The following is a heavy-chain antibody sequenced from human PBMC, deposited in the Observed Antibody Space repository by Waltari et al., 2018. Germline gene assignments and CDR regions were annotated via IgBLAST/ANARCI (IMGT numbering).Heavy chain of an antibody. J-gene: IGHJ5*02. CDR3: AREATRGYSYGPEDYWFDP. V-gene: IGHV4-38-2*02. D-gene: IGHD5-18*01. CDR2: IYPSGTT. CDR1: GYSVSSDYQ. Sequence: QVQLQESGPGLVKPSETLSLACIVSGYSVSSDYQWGWIRQPPGKGLEWIGTIYPSGTTYYNPSLKSRVTISVDTSKNQFSLKLSSVTAADTAIYYCAREATRGYSYGPEDYWFDPWGQGTLVTVSS.